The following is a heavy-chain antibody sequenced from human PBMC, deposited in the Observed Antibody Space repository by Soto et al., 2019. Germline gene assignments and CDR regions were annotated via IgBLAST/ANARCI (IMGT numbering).Heavy chain of an antibody. CDR1: GGYISSGYYY. Sequence: SETLSLTCTVSGGYISSGYYYWSWIRQPPGKGLEWIGYIYYSGSTYYNPSLKSRVTISVDTSKNQFSLKLSSVTAADTAVYYCSRDDSDWFFNWGRGTLVTVSS. V-gene: IGHV4-30-4*01. J-gene: IGHJ4*02. CDR2: IYYSGST. CDR3: SRDDSDWFFN. D-gene: IGHD3-9*01.